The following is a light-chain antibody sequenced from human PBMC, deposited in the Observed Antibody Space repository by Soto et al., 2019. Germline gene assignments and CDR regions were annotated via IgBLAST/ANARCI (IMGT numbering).Light chain of an antibody. CDR1: SSNIGNNY. CDR2: DNN. J-gene: IGLJ2*01. Sequence: QSVLTQPPSVSAAPGQKVTISCSGSSSNIGNNYVSWYQQLPGTAPKLLIYDNNRRPSGIPGRFSGSKSGTSATLGITGLQTGDEADYYCGTWDISLSVVVFGGGTKLTVL. CDR3: GTWDISLSVVV. V-gene: IGLV1-51*01.